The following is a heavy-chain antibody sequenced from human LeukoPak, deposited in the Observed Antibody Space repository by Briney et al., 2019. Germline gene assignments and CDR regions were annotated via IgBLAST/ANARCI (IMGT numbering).Heavy chain of an antibody. CDR2: LSYVEHT. V-gene: IGHV3-30*18. CDR1: GFSFSNFG. J-gene: IGHJ4*02. Sequence: GGSLRLSCAASGFSFSNFGMHWVRQPPGKGLEWVAVLSYVEHTAYAESVKGRFTISRDNSKNTLYVQMNSLRAEDTAVYYCAKSRSASTSCYNYWGQGTLVTVSS. D-gene: IGHD2-2*02. CDR3: AKSRSASTSCYNY.